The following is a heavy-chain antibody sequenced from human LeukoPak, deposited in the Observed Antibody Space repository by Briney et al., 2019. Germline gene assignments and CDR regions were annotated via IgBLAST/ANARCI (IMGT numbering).Heavy chain of an antibody. CDR3: ARVETSYYGSGTYEDWFDP. Sequence: SQTLSLTCTVSGDSIRSGDYYWSWIRQPPGKGLEWIGYIYYSVTTYYNPSLKSRVTIEVDTSKNQFSLRLSSVTAADTAVYYCARVETSYYGSGTYEDWFDPWGQGTLVIVSS. V-gene: IGHV4-30-4*01. CDR1: GDSIRSGDYY. J-gene: IGHJ5*02. D-gene: IGHD3-10*01. CDR2: IYYSVTT.